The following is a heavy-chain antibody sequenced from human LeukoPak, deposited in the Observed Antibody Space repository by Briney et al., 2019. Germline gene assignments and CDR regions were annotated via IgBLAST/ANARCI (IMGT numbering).Heavy chain of an antibody. CDR3: ARGTYYSGSGRSSMDV. J-gene: IGHJ6*04. Sequence: PGRSLRLSCAASGFTFSSYGMNWVRQAPGKGLEWVALIWYDGTNEYYGDSVKGRFTISRDNSKSTLYLQMNSLRAEDTAVYYCARGTYYSGSGRSSMDVWGKGTTVIVSS. D-gene: IGHD3-10*01. CDR1: GFTFSSYG. CDR2: IWYDGTNE. V-gene: IGHV3-33*01.